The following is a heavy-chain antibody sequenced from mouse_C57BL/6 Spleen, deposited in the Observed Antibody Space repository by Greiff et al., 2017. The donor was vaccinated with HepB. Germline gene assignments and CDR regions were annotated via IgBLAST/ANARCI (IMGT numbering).Heavy chain of an antibody. V-gene: IGHV2-5*01. Sequence: QVQLQQSGPGLVQPSQSLSITCTVSGFSLTSYGVHWVRQSPGKGLEWLGVIWRGGSTDYNAAFMSRLSITKDNSKSQVFFKMNSLQADDTAIYYCAKNKGGYGYDDYYAMDYWGQGTSVTVSS. CDR2: IWRGGST. J-gene: IGHJ4*01. D-gene: IGHD2-2*01. CDR1: GFSLTSYG. CDR3: AKNKGGYGYDDYYAMDY.